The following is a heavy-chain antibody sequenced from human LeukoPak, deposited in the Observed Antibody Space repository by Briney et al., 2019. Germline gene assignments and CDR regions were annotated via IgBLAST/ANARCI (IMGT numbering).Heavy chain of an antibody. V-gene: IGHV3-66*02. CDR1: GFTVSSNY. CDR2: IYSGGST. CDR3: ARDFSGAGYMDV. J-gene: IGHJ6*03. D-gene: IGHD1-14*01. Sequence: GGSLRLSCAASGFTVSSNYMSWVRQAPGKGLEWVSVIYSGGSTYYADSVKGRFTISRDNSKNTLYLRMNSLRAEDTAVYYCARDFSGAGYMDVWGKGTTVTVSS.